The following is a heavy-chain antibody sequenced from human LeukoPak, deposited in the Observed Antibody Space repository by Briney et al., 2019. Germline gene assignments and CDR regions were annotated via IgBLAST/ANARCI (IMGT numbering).Heavy chain of an antibody. J-gene: IGHJ6*03. CDR3: ARVYYGSGSLHYYYYYMNV. V-gene: IGHV3-30*02. Sequence: GGSLRLSCAASGFIFSSYGMHWVRQAPGKGLEWAAFIRYDGSNKYYADSVKGRFTISRDNSKNTLYLQMNSLRAEDTAVYYCARVYYGSGSLHYYYYYMNVWGKGTTVTISS. D-gene: IGHD3-10*01. CDR1: GFIFSSYG. CDR2: IRYDGSNK.